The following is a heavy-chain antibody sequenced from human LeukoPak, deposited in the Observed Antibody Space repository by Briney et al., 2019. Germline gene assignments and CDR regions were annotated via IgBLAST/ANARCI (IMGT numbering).Heavy chain of an antibody. Sequence: PSETLSLTCAVYGGSFSGYYWSWIRQPPGKGLEWIGEINHSGSTNYNPSLKSRVTISVDTSKNQFSLKLSSVTAADTAVYYCARPGVPLRRYAFDIWGQGTMVTVSS. V-gene: IGHV4-34*01. CDR2: INHSGST. J-gene: IGHJ3*02. D-gene: IGHD7-27*01. CDR1: GGSFSGYY. CDR3: ARPGVPLRRYAFDI.